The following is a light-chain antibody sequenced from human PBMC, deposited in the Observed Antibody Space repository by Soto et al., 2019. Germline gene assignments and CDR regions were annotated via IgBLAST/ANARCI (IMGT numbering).Light chain of an antibody. J-gene: IGKJ3*01. CDR3: QQYGSSPFT. V-gene: IGKV3-20*01. CDR1: QSVSNSY. Sequence: ELVLTQSPGTLSLSPGERATLSCRVSQSVSNSYLAWCQQKTGQAPRLLIYGASSRATGIQDRFSGSGFGTDFTLIISRLEPEDFAVYYCQQYGSSPFTFGPGTKVDIK. CDR2: GAS.